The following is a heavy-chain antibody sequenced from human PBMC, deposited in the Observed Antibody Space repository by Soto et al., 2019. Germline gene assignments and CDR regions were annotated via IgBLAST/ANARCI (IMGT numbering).Heavy chain of an antibody. CDR1: GYTFTGYY. CDR2: INPNSGGT. D-gene: IGHD3-9*01. Sequence: ASVKVSCKASGYTFTGYYMHWVRQAPGQGLEWMGWINPNSGGTNYAQKFQGRVTMTRDTSISTAYMELSRLRSDDTAVYYCARDRYFDWFDYYYGMDVWGQGTTVTVSS. V-gene: IGHV1-2*02. CDR3: ARDRYFDWFDYYYGMDV. J-gene: IGHJ6*02.